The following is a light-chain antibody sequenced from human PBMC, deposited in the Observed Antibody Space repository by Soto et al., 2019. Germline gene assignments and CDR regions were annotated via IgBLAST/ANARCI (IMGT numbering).Light chain of an antibody. CDR2: DND. CDR3: GTWDTGLRAYV. V-gene: IGLV1-51*01. J-gene: IGLJ1*01. CDR1: SSSSHIGHHS. Sequence: QSVVPQPPSVSAAPGQKVTISCSGSSSSSHIGHHSVSWYQHLPGTAPKLLIYDNDQRPSGIPARFSGSKSATSATLDITGLQTGDEADYYCGTWDTGLRAYVLGTGTKLTVL.